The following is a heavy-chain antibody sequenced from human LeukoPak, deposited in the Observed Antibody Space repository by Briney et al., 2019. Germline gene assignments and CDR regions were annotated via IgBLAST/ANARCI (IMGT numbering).Heavy chain of an antibody. J-gene: IGHJ4*02. V-gene: IGHV3-21*01. D-gene: IGHD5-12*01. Sequence: PGGSLRLSCAASGFTFSSYSMTWVRQAPGKGLEWVSSISSSSSYIYYADSVKGRFTISRDNAKNSLYLQMNSLRAEDTGVYYCARGGTNVDIVATTDSDFDYWGQGTLVTVSS. CDR1: GFTFSSYS. CDR3: ARGGTNVDIVATTDSDFDY. CDR2: ISSSSSYI.